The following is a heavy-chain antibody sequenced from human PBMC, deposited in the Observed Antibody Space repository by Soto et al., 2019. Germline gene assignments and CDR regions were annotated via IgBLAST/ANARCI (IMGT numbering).Heavy chain of an antibody. CDR2: ISSSSSYI. V-gene: IGHV3-21*01. D-gene: IGHD3-10*01. J-gene: IGHJ5*02. CDR3: ARYYYGSGSYYNLPWFDP. Sequence: GGALRISCSGSVFTFSIYIINWVRQAPGEGLGWGSSISSSSSYIYYADSVKGRFSNSTDNAKNSLYLQMNSVRAEDTAVYYCARYYYGSGSYYNLPWFDPWGQGTLVNVSS. CDR1: VFTFSIYI.